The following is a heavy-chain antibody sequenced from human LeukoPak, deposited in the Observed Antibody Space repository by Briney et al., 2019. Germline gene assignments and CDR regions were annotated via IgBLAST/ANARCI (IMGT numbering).Heavy chain of an antibody. CDR3: ATGFLTGYYYYYYSLDV. CDR2: MNPNSGNT. J-gene: IGHJ6*02. D-gene: IGHD3-9*01. CDR1: GYTFTSYD. Sequence: ASVKVSCKASGYTFTSYDINWVRQATGQGLEWMGWMNPNSGNTGYAQKFQGRVTMTRNTSISTAYMELSSLRSEDTAVYYCATGFLTGYYYYYYSLDVWGQGTTVTVSS. V-gene: IGHV1-8*01.